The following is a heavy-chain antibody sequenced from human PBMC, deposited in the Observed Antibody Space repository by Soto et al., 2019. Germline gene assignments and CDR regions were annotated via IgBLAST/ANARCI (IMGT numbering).Heavy chain of an antibody. Sequence: GGSLRLSCAASGFTFSSYGMHWVRQAPGKGLEWVAVIWYDGSNKYYADSVKGRFTISRDNSKNTLYLQMNSLRAEDTAVYYCARDYAAAGPGALDYWGQGTLVTVSS. CDR2: IWYDGSNK. V-gene: IGHV3-33*01. CDR3: ARDYAAAGPGALDY. J-gene: IGHJ4*02. CDR1: GFTFSSYG. D-gene: IGHD6-13*01.